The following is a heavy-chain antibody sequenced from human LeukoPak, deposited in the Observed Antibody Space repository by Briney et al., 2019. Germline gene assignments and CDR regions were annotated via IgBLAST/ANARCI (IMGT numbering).Heavy chain of an antibody. Sequence: PSETLSLTCTVSGGSISSYYWSWIRQPAGKGLEWIGRIYTSGSTNYNPSLKSRVTMSVDTSKNQFSLKLSSVTAADTAVYYCAREEVNSSSWALASCEGYWGQGALVTVSS. J-gene: IGHJ4*02. D-gene: IGHD6-13*01. CDR2: IYTSGST. CDR1: GGSISSYY. V-gene: IGHV4-4*07. CDR3: AREEVNSSSWALASCEGY.